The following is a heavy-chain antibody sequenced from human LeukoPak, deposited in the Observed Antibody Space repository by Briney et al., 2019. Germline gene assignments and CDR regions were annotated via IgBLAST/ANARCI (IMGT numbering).Heavy chain of an antibody. V-gene: IGHV3-30*04. J-gene: IGHJ3*02. CDR1: GFTFSSYA. Sequence: GGSLRLSCAASGFTFSSYAMHWVRQATGKGLEWVAVISYDGSNKYYADSVKGRFTISRDNSKNTLYLQMNSLRAEDTAVYYCARAKYAFDIWGQGTMVTVSS. CDR3: ARAKYAFDI. CDR2: ISYDGSNK.